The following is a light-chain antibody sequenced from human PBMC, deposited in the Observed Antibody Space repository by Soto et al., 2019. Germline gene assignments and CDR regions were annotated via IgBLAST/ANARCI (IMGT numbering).Light chain of an antibody. CDR1: QSISSW. J-gene: IGKJ1*01. CDR3: QQYNSYPWA. Sequence: DIQMTQSPSTLSAYVGDRVTMTCRASQSISSWLAWYQQKPGKAPKVLIYKASNLGNGVPSRFSGSGSGTEFTLTITSLQPDDFATYYCQQYNSYPWAFGQGTKVEIK. CDR2: KAS. V-gene: IGKV1-5*03.